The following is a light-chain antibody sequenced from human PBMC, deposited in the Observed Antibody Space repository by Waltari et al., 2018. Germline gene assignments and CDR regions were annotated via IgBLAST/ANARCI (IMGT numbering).Light chain of an antibody. V-gene: IGKV3-15*01. CDR2: GAS. CDR3: QQYDNWLGT. Sequence: EMVMTQSPATLSVFPGERATLSCRANQSIRSNLAWYQHKPGQAPRLLIYGASTMATGIPARFSGSGSGTEFTLTISSLQSEDFAVYFCQQYDNWLGTFGQGTKVEIK. J-gene: IGKJ1*01. CDR1: QSIRSN.